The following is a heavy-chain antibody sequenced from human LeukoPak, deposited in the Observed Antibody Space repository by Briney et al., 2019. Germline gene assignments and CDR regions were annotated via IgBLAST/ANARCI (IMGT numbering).Heavy chain of an antibody. CDR3: ARAILSSPTSGFDY. Sequence: EGSLRLSCAASGFTFSSYAMSWVRQAPGKGLEWVSAISGSGGSTYYADSVKGRFTISRDNSKNTLYLQMNSLRAEDTAVYYCARAILSSPTSGFDYWGQGTLVTVSS. CDR1: GFTFSSYA. CDR2: ISGSGGST. J-gene: IGHJ4*02. V-gene: IGHV3-23*01. D-gene: IGHD6-19*01.